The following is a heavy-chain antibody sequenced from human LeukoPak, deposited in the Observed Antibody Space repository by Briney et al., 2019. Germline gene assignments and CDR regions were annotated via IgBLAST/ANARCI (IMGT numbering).Heavy chain of an antibody. CDR1: GFTFRSYG. CDR3: ARDNKRFSCDY. Sequence: GGSLRLSCAASGFTFRSYGMHWVRQAPGKGLEWVALISDDGNNTYYADSVKGRFTISRDSSKNTLSLQMSSLRVEDTAVYYCARDNKRFSCDYWGQGTLVTVSS. D-gene: IGHD2/OR15-2a*01. V-gene: IGHV3-30*03. J-gene: IGHJ4*02. CDR2: ISDDGNNT.